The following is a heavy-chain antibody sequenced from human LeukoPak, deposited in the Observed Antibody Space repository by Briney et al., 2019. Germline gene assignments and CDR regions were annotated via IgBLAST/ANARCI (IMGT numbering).Heavy chain of an antibody. CDR3: ARDVDYGSGTPIGY. CDR1: GFTFSSYA. Sequence: GGSLRLSCAASGFTFSSYAMHWVRQAPGKGLEWVAVISYDGSNKYYADSVKGRFTISRDNAKNSLYLQMNSLRAEDTAVYYCARDVDYGSGTPIGYWGQGTLVTVSS. J-gene: IGHJ4*02. CDR2: ISYDGSNK. V-gene: IGHV3-30*04. D-gene: IGHD3-10*01.